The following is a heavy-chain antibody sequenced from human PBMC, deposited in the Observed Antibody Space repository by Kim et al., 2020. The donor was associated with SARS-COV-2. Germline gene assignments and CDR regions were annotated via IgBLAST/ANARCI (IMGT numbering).Heavy chain of an antibody. D-gene: IGHD1-26*01. Sequence: GGSLRLSCAASGFTFGDYAMHWVRQAPGKGLEWVSGISWNSGSIGYADSVKGRFTISRDNAKNSLYLQMNSLRAEDTALYYWDPPGGWELLGRGYWGQGTLVTVSS. J-gene: IGHJ4*02. V-gene: IGHV3-9*01. CDR1: GFTFGDYA. CDR3: DPPGGWELLGRGY. CDR2: ISWNSGSI.